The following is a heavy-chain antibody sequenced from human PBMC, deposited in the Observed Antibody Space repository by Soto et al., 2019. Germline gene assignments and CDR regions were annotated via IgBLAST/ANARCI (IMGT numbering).Heavy chain of an antibody. J-gene: IGHJ4*02. CDR1: GFTFSSYA. CDR3: ARIDIVLMVYAYDY. D-gene: IGHD2-8*01. CDR2: ISYDGSNK. V-gene: IGHV3-30-3*01. Sequence: PGGSLRLSCAASGFTFSSYAMHWVRQAPGKGLEWVAVISYDGSNKYYADSVKGRFTISRDNSKNTLYLQMNSLRAEDTAVYYCARIDIVLMVYAYDYWGQGTLVTVSS.